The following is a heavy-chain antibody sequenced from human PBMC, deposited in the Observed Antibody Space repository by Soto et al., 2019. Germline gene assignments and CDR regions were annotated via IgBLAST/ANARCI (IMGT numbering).Heavy chain of an antibody. J-gene: IGHJ3*02. CDR1: GFTFSSYW. CDR3: ARDRSWNPDPDAFDI. Sequence: GGSLRLSCAASGFTFSSYWMSWVRQAPGKGLEWVANIKQDGSEKYYVDSVKGRFTISRDNAKNSLYLQMNSLRAEDTAVYYCARDRSWNPDPDAFDIWGQGTMVTVSS. D-gene: IGHD1-1*01. CDR2: IKQDGSEK. V-gene: IGHV3-7*01.